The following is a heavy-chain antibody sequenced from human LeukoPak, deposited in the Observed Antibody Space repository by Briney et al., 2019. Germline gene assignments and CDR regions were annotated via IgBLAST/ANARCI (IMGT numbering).Heavy chain of an antibody. Sequence: PGGSLRLSCAASGFTFSSYGMHWVRQAPGKGLEWVAFIRYDGSNKYYAGSVKGRFTISRDNSKNTLYLQMNSLRAEDTAVYYCAKDSQHFYCSSTSCYAGYFQHWGQGTLVTVSS. CDR1: GFTFSSYG. D-gene: IGHD2-2*01. CDR3: AKDSQHFYCSSTSCYAGYFQH. V-gene: IGHV3-30*02. CDR2: IRYDGSNK. J-gene: IGHJ1*01.